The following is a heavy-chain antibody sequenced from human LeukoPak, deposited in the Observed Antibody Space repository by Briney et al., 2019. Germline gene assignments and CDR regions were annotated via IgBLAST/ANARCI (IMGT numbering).Heavy chain of an antibody. CDR1: GFTFSSYG. D-gene: IGHD6-13*01. CDR3: ASGEGVAAALSY. Sequence: GGSLRLSCAASGFTFSSYGMHWVRQAPGKGLEWVAVIWYDGSNKYYADSVKGRFTISRDNSKNTLYLQMNSLRAEDTAVYYCASGEGVAAALSYWGQGTLVTVSS. J-gene: IGHJ4*02. V-gene: IGHV3-33*01. CDR2: IWYDGSNK.